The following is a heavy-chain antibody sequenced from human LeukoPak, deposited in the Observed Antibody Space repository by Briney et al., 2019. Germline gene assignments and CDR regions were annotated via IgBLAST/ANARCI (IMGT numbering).Heavy chain of an antibody. V-gene: IGHV3-30*18. Sequence: GRSLRLSCAASGFTFSSYGMHWVRQAPGKGLEWVAVISYDGSNKYYADSVKGRFTISRDNSKSTLYLQMNSLRAEDTAVYYCAKDLYEAGPMRYYYYGMDVWGQGTTVTVSS. CDR1: GFTFSSYG. D-gene: IGHD3-16*01. CDR3: AKDLYEAGPMRYYYYGMDV. CDR2: ISYDGSNK. J-gene: IGHJ6*02.